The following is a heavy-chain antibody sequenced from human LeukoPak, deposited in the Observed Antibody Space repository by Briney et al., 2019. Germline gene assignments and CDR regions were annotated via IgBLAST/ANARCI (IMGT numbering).Heavy chain of an antibody. V-gene: IGHV3-74*01. CDR3: ARTDNLDY. D-gene: IGHD5-24*01. J-gene: IGHJ4*02. Sequence: GGSLRLSCAASGFRFSSSWMHWVRQGPGKGLVWVSRINGDGSSTTYADSVQGRFTISRDNAENTLYLQMNSLRAEDTAVYYCARTDNLDYWGQGSLVTVSS. CDR2: INGDGSST. CDR1: GFRFSSSW.